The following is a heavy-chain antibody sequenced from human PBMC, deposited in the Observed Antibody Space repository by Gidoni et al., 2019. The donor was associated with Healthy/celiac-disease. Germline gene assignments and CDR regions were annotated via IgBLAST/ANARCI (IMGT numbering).Heavy chain of an antibody. Sequence: QVQLVESGGGLVKPGGSLRLSCAASGFTFSDYYMSWIRLAPGKGLEWVSYISSSGSTIYYADAVKGRFTISRDNAKNSLYLQMNSLRAEDTAVYYCARGAMDEEYSSSWFLYDAFDIWGQGTMVTVSS. J-gene: IGHJ3*02. CDR1: GFTFSDYY. CDR2: ISSSGSTI. CDR3: ARGAMDEEYSSSWFLYDAFDI. D-gene: IGHD6-13*01. V-gene: IGHV3-11*01.